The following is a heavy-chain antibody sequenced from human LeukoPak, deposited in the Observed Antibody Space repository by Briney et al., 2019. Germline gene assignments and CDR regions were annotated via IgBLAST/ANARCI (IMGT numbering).Heavy chain of an antibody. D-gene: IGHD2-2*01. CDR1: GFTFSSYA. CDR3: ARVQRKYQLPRLNDYDYMDV. Sequence: GGSLRLSCAASGFTFSSYAMSWVRQAPGKGLECISGFSGSGGSTYYADSVKGRFTISRDNAKNSLYLQMNSLRAEDTAVYYCARVQRKYQLPRLNDYDYMDVWGKGTTVTISS. V-gene: IGHV3-23*01. J-gene: IGHJ6*03. CDR2: FSGSGGST.